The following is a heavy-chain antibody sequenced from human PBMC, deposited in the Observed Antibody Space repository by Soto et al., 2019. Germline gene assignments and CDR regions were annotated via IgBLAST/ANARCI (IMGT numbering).Heavy chain of an antibody. Sequence: ASETLSLTCTVSGGSISSYYWSWIRQPPGKGLEWIGYIYYSGSTNYNPSLKSRVTISVDTSKNQFSLKLSSVTAADTAVYYCARGRDGYNVFDYWGQGTLVTVSS. D-gene: IGHD5-12*01. CDR1: GGSISSYY. CDR2: IYYSGST. J-gene: IGHJ4*02. CDR3: ARGRDGYNVFDY. V-gene: IGHV4-59*01.